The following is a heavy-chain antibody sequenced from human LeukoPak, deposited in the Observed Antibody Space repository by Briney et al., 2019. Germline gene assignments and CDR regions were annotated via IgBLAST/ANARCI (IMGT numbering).Heavy chain of an antibody. CDR2: ISGSGLNT. D-gene: IGHD3-10*01. V-gene: IGHV3-23*01. Sequence: GGSLRLSCAASGFIFSTYGMTWFRQAPGRGLEWVSGISGSGLNTYYADSVKGRFTSSRDNSKNMLYLQMNSLRAEDTAVYYCAKGGEYGSGTYSEDWGQGILVTVSS. CDR3: AKGGEYGSGTYSED. CDR1: GFIFSTYG. J-gene: IGHJ4*02.